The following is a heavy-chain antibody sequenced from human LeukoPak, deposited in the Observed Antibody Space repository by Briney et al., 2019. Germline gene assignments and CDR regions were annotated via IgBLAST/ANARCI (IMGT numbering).Heavy chain of an antibody. D-gene: IGHD3-22*01. V-gene: IGHV3-23*01. CDR3: AKDPTNDYYDSSERTH. J-gene: IGHJ4*02. CDR1: GFTFSSYA. Sequence: GGSLRLSCAASGFTFSSYAMSWVRQAPGKGLEWVSAISGSGGSTYYADSVKGRFTISRDNSKNTLYLQMNSLRAEDTAVYYCAKDPTNDYYDSSERTHWDQGTLVTVSS. CDR2: ISGSGGST.